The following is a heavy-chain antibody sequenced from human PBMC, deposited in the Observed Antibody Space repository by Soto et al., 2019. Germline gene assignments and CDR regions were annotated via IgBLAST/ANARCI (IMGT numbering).Heavy chain of an antibody. J-gene: IGHJ4*02. CDR1: GFTFTRYS. CDR3: ARESEDLTSNFVY. V-gene: IGHV3-21*06. Sequence: PGGSLRLSCAASGFTFTRYSMNWVRQAPGKWLEWVSSISSTTNYIYYGDSMKGRFTISRDNAKNSLYLEMNSLRAEDTAVYYCARESEDLTSNFVYWGQGXLVTVFS. CDR2: ISSTTNYI.